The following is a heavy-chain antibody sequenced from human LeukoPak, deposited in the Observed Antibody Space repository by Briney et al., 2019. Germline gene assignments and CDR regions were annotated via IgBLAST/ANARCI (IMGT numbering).Heavy chain of an antibody. V-gene: IGHV1-46*01. J-gene: IGHJ5*02. CDR3: ARAEGNYYGSGSYDSWFDP. Sequence: VASVKVSCKASGYTFTSYYMHWVRQAPGQGLEWMGIINPSGGSTSYAQKFQGRVTMTRDTSISTAYMELSRLRSDDTAVYYCARAEGNYYGSGSYDSWFDPWGQGTLVTVSS. CDR2: INPSGGST. CDR1: GYTFTSYY. D-gene: IGHD3-10*01.